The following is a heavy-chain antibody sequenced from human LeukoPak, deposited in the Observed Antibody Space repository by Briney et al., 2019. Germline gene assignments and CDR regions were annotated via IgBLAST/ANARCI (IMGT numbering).Heavy chain of an antibody. D-gene: IGHD6-19*01. J-gene: IGHJ4*02. CDR3: ARAPSSGWYPFDY. V-gene: IGHV1-2*06. CDR2: INPNSGGT. CDR1: GGTFISYA. Sequence: ASVKVSCKASGGTFISYAISWVRQAPGQGLEWMGRINPNSGGTNYAQKFQGRVTMTRDTSISTAYMELSRLRSDDTAVYYCARAPSSGWYPFDYWGQGTLVTVSS.